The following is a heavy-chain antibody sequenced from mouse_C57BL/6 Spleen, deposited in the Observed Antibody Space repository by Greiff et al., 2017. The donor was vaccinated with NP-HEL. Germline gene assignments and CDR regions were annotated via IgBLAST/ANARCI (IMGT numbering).Heavy chain of an antibody. Sequence: QVQLKESGAELAKPGASVKLSCKASGYTFTSYWMHWVKQRPGQGLEWIGYINPSSGYTKYNQKFKDKATLTADKSSSTAYMQLSSLTYEDSAVYYCAKSPDYGSGYFDYWGQGTTLTVSS. CDR2: INPSSGYT. CDR3: AKSPDYGSGYFDY. V-gene: IGHV1-7*01. D-gene: IGHD1-1*01. J-gene: IGHJ2*01. CDR1: GYTFTSYW.